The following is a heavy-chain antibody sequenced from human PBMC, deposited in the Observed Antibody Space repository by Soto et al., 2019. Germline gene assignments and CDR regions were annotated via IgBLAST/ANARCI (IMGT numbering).Heavy chain of an antibody. CDR2: IYYSGST. Sequence: QVQLQESGPGLVKPSQTLPLTCTVSGGSISSGGYYWSWIRQHPGKGLEWIGYIYYSGSTYYNPSLKSRVTILVDTSKNQFSLKLSSVTAADTAVYYCARGNSYGFGWFDPWGQGTLVTVSS. V-gene: IGHV4-31*03. CDR3: ARGNSYGFGWFDP. D-gene: IGHD5-18*01. CDR1: GGSISSGGYY. J-gene: IGHJ5*02.